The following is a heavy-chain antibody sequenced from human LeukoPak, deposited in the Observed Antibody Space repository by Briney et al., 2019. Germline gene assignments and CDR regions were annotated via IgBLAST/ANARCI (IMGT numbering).Heavy chain of an antibody. Sequence: GGSLRLSCAASGFTVSNNYMSWVRQAPGKGLEWVSVIYSGGSTYYADSVKGRFTISRDNSKNTLYLQMNSLRAEDTAVYYCAKVSAARPSDYWGQGTLVTVSS. V-gene: IGHV3-66*01. CDR1: GFTVSNNY. CDR2: IYSGGST. D-gene: IGHD6-6*01. J-gene: IGHJ4*02. CDR3: AKVSAARPSDY.